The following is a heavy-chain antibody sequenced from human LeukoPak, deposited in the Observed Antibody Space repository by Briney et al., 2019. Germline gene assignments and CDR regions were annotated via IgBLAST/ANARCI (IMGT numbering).Heavy chain of an antibody. CDR2: ISGSGGST. Sequence: PGGSLRLSCAASGFTFSSYAMSWVRQAPGKGLEWVSAISGSGGSTYYADSVKGRFTISRDNSKNTLYLQMNSLRAEVTAVYYSAKARNYDILTGYVDYWGQGTLVTVS. V-gene: IGHV3-23*01. CDR1: GFTFSSYA. J-gene: IGHJ4*02. CDR3: AKARNYDILTGYVDY. D-gene: IGHD3-9*01.